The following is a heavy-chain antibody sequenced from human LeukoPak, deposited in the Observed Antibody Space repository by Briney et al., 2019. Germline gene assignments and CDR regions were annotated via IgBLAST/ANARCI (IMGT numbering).Heavy chain of an antibody. CDR3: AKNRASGWNDGFCFDH. Sequence: AGGSLRLSCVASGFNFSAYGMHWVRQVLGKGLEWVALVSLDGSSKFYADSMEGRFTISRDNSKDTLYLQMNSLRVEDTAIYYCAKNRASGWNDGFCFDHWGQGTLVTVSS. CDR2: VSLDGSSK. CDR1: GFNFSAYG. V-gene: IGHV3-30*18. D-gene: IGHD6-19*01. J-gene: IGHJ4*02.